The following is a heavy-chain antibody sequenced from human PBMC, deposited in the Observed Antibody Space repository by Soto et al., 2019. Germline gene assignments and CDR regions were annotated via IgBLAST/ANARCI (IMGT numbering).Heavy chain of an antibody. V-gene: IGHV3-23*01. J-gene: IGHJ4*02. Sequence: EVHLLESGGSLVHPGGSLRLSCAASGFTFSNYAMSWVRQSPGKGLEWLSAISGGGDSTYYADSVKGRLTISRDNSKNTLYLQMNSLRAEDTAIYYCAKSPIAAAAYYFDYWGQGTLVTVSS. D-gene: IGHD6-13*01. CDR2: ISGGGDST. CDR1: GFTFSNYA. CDR3: AKSPIAAAAYYFDY.